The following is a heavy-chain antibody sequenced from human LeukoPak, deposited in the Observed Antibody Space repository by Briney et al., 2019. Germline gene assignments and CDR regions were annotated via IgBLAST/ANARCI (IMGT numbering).Heavy chain of an antibody. V-gene: IGHV4-59*08. J-gene: IGHJ6*02. CDR3: ARHSSVTTTYYYGMDV. CDR1: GGSISSCY. CDR2: IYYSGST. Sequence: SETLSLTCTVSGGSISSCYWSWIRQPPGKGLEWIGYIYYSGSTNYNPSLKSRVTISVDTSKNQFSLKLSSVTAADTAVYYCARHSSVTTTYYYGMDVWGQGTTVTVSS. D-gene: IGHD4-11*01.